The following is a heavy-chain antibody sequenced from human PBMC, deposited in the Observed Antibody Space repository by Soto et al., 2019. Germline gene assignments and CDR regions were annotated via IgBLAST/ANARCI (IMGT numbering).Heavy chain of an antibody. D-gene: IGHD2-15*01. V-gene: IGHV1-46*02. J-gene: IGHJ6*01. CDR1: GYTLNTYY. CDR3: ARGGGFSPYYYTLDV. CDR2: INPRGGGT. Sequence: AASVKVSCKASGYTLNTYYIHWVRQSPGQGPEWMGIINPRGGGTTYAQNFQDRVTMTSDTSSSTVYMEMSSLRSEDTAVYYCARGGGFSPYYYTLDVWGQGTTVTVSS.